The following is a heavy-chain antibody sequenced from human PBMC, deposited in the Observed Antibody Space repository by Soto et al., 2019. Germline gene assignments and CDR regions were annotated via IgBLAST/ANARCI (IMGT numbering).Heavy chain of an antibody. D-gene: IGHD3-22*01. CDR2: IYHSGST. Sequence: SETLSLTCAVSGYSISSGYYWGWIRQPPGKGLEWIGSIYHSGSTYYNPSLKSRVTISVDTSKNQFSLKLSSVTAADTAVYYCARGYDYDSSGSVGFDIWGQGTMVTVSS. V-gene: IGHV4-38-2*01. J-gene: IGHJ3*02. CDR3: ARGYDYDSSGSVGFDI. CDR1: GYSISSGYY.